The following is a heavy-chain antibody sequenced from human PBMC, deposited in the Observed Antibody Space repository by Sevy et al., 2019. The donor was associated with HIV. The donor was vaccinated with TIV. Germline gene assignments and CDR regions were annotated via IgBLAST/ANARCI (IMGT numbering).Heavy chain of an antibody. J-gene: IGHJ4*02. D-gene: IGHD2-15*01. V-gene: IGHV3-7*01. Sequence: GGSLRLSCAASGFTFSAYWMHWVRQAPGKGLEWVANINQDGSDKYYGDSVKGRFSLSRDNAKNSLYLQMDSLRAEDTAVYYCVRDGLASATDFDYWGQGTLVTVSS. CDR1: GFTFSAYW. CDR2: INQDGSDK. CDR3: VRDGLASATDFDY.